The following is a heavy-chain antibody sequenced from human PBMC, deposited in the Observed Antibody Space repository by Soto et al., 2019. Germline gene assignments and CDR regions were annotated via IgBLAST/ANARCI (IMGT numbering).Heavy chain of an antibody. J-gene: IGHJ4*02. CDR2: ITPMFGTP. D-gene: IGHD3-22*01. CDR1: GGTFSRYT. V-gene: IGHV1-69*13. CDR3: ARDGTLYDSSAYYYLY. Sequence: GASVKVSCKASGGTFSRYTITWVRQAPGQGIEWMGVITPMFGTPNYAQKFQGRVTITADESTSTAYMELSSLRSEDTAMYYCARDGTLYDSSAYYYLYWGQGTLVTVSS.